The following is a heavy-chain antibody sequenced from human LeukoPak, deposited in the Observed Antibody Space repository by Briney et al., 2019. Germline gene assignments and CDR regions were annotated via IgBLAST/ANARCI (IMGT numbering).Heavy chain of an antibody. D-gene: IGHD5-24*01. V-gene: IGHV1-8*03. CDR3: ARADQWDGYKYYFDY. J-gene: IGHJ4*02. CDR2: MNPNSGNT. Sequence: ASVKVSCKASGYTFTGYYMHWVRQATGQGLEWMGWMNPNSGNTGYAQKFQGRVTITRNTSINTAYIELSSLRSEDTAVYYCARADQWDGYKYYFDYWGQGTLVTVSS. CDR1: GYTFTGYY.